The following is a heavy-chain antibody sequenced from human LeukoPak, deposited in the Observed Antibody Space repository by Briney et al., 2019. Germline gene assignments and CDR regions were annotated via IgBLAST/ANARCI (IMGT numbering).Heavy chain of an antibody. CDR2: INEDGSEK. CDR1: AFTFSSFW. CDR3: ARGGPTGALDD. Sequence: QAGGSLRLSCAPSAFTFSSFWMTWVRQAPGKGLEWVANINEDGSEKNYVDSVKGRFTISGDNAKNSLFLQMNSLRAEDTALYYCARGGPTGALDDWGQGTLLTVSS. D-gene: IGHD7-27*01. V-gene: IGHV3-7*01. J-gene: IGHJ4*02.